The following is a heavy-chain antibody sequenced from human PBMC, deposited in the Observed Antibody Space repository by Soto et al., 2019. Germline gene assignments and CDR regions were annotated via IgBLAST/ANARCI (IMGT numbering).Heavy chain of an antibody. D-gene: IGHD2-2*01. J-gene: IGHJ6*02. CDR2: MNPNSGNT. CDR3: ARGGRVVVPAATDYYYGMDV. V-gene: IGHV1-8*01. CDR1: GYTFTSYD. Sequence: ASVKVSCKASGYTFTSYDINWERQATGQGLEWMGWMNPNSGNTGYAQKFQGRVTMTRNTSISTAYMELSSLRSEDTAVYYCARGGRVVVPAATDYYYGMDVWGQGTTVTVSS.